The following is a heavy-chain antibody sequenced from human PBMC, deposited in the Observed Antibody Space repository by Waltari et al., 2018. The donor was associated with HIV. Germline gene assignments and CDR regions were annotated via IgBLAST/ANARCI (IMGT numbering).Heavy chain of an antibody. Sequence: QLQLQESGPGLVKPSETLSLTCTVSGGSISSSSYYWGWIRQPPGKGLEWIGSIYYSGSTYDNPSLKSRVTISVDTSKNQFSLKLSSVTAADTAVYYCARVSLRSIAARPYNWFDPWGQGTLVTVSS. V-gene: IGHV4-39*07. CDR1: GGSISSSSYY. D-gene: IGHD6-6*01. J-gene: IGHJ5*02. CDR3: ARVSLRSIAARPYNWFDP. CDR2: IYYSGST.